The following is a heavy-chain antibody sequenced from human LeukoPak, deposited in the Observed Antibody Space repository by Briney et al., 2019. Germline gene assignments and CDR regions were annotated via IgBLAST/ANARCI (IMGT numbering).Heavy chain of an antibody. Sequence: GGSLRLSCAASGFTFSFYEMNWVRQAPGRGLEWVSYISSSGSTTYYADSVKGRFTISRDNAKNSLYLQMNSLRAEDTAVYYCARGTTYFDYWGQGTLVTVSS. J-gene: IGHJ4*02. CDR2: ISSSGSTT. D-gene: IGHD2/OR15-2a*01. CDR3: ARGTTYFDY. V-gene: IGHV3-48*03. CDR1: GFTFSFYE.